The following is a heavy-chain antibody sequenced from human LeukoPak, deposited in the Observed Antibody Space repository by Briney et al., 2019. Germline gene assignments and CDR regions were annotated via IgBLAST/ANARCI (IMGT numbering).Heavy chain of an antibody. V-gene: IGHV3-21*01. D-gene: IGHD3-10*02. CDR2: ISTSSSYI. CDR3: AELGITMIGGV. CDR1: GFTFSSYS. Sequence: GGSLRLSCAVSGFTFSSYSMNWVRQAPGKGLEWVSFISTSSSYIYYVDSVKGRFTISRDNAKNSLYLQMNSLRAEDTAVYYCAELGITMIGGVWGKGTTVTISS. J-gene: IGHJ6*04.